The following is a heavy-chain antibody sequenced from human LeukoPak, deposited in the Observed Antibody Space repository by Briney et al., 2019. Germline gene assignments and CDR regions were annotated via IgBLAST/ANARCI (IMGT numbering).Heavy chain of an antibody. Sequence: PSETLSLICTVSGGSISSGDYYWSWIRQPPGKGLEWIGYMYYSGSTYYNPSLKSRVVISVDTSKNQFSLKLSSVTAADTAVYYCARPYYYDSRIDPWGQGTLVTVSS. V-gene: IGHV4-30-4*01. J-gene: IGHJ5*02. CDR1: GGSISSGDYY. CDR3: ARPYYYDSRIDP. D-gene: IGHD3-22*01. CDR2: MYYSGST.